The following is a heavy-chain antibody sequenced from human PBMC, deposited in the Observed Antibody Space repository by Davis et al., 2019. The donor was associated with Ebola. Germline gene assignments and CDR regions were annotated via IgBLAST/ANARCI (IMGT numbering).Heavy chain of an antibody. J-gene: IGHJ6*04. CDR2: ISSSSSYI. D-gene: IGHD4-17*01. CDR1: GFTFSSYS. CDR3: ARAVNYYYYGMDV. Sequence: GESLKISCAASGFTFSSYSMNWVRQAPGKGLEWVSSISSSSSYIYYADSVKGRFTTSRDNAKNSLYLQMNSLRAEDTAVYYCARAVNYYYYGMDVWGKGTTVTVSS. V-gene: IGHV3-21*01.